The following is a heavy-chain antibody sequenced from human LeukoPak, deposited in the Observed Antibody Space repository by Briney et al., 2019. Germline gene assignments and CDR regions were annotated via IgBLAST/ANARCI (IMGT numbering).Heavy chain of an antibody. Sequence: SATLSLTCTVSGYSINSGYYWGWIRQPPGKGLEWIVSIDHSGSTYYNPSLKSRLTISLATSKNQFSLWLSSVTAADTAVYYCARRGYFDWISTFDYWGQGTLVTVSS. J-gene: IGHJ4*02. D-gene: IGHD3-9*01. CDR2: IDHSGST. CDR3: ARRGYFDWISTFDY. CDR1: GYSINSGYY. V-gene: IGHV4-38-2*02.